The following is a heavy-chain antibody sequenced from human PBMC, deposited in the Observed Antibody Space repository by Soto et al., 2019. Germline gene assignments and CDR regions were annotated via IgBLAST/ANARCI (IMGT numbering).Heavy chain of an antibody. CDR1: GYSFTSYW. CDR3: ARSQTRGWNSAAFEI. Sequence: GESLKISCKGSGYSFTSYWIGWVRQMPGKGLEWMGIIYPGDSDTRYSPSFQGQVTISADKSISTAYLQWSSLKASDTAMYYCARSQTRGWNSAAFEIWGQETMDSV. D-gene: IGHD6-19*01. J-gene: IGHJ3*02. CDR2: IYPGDSDT. V-gene: IGHV5-51*01.